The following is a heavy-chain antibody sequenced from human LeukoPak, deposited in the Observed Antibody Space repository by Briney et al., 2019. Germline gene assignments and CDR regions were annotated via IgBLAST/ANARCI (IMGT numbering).Heavy chain of an antibody. Sequence: ASVKVSCKASGYTFTSYGISWVRQAPGKGLEWMGGFDPEDGETIYAQKFQGRVTMTEDTSTDTAYMELSSLRSEDTAVYYCATKVGIYRDYWGQGTLVTVSS. CDR2: FDPEDGET. V-gene: IGHV1-24*01. CDR1: GYTFTSYG. J-gene: IGHJ4*02. CDR3: ATKVGIYRDY. D-gene: IGHD1-26*01.